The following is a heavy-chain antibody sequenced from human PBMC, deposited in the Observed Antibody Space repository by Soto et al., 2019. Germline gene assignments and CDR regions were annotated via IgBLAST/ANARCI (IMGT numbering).Heavy chain of an antibody. CDR3: ATGGRGYSYAPRFYFEY. Sequence: QVQLVQSGAEVKKPGSSVKVTCKASGAIFSSNAISWVRQAPGQGLEWMGGILPIFGRRNYAQKLQGRVTITADESTRTAYMELSSLKSEDTAVYYCATGGRGYSYAPRFYFEYWGQGTLVTVSS. CDR1: GAIFSSNA. J-gene: IGHJ4*02. CDR2: ILPIFGRR. V-gene: IGHV1-69*01. D-gene: IGHD5-18*01.